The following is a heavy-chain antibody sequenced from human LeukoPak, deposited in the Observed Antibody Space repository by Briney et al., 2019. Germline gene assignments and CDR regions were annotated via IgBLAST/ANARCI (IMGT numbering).Heavy chain of an antibody. CDR3: ARGDSDYGDYVKYFDY. Sequence: SETLSLTCTVSGGSISSYYWSWIRQPPGKGLEWIGYIYYSGSTSYNPSLKSRVTISVDTSKNQFSLKLSSVTAADTAVYYCARGDSDYGDYVKYFDYWGQGTLVTVSS. D-gene: IGHD4-17*01. CDR1: GGSISSYY. J-gene: IGHJ4*02. CDR2: IYYSGST. V-gene: IGHV4-59*01.